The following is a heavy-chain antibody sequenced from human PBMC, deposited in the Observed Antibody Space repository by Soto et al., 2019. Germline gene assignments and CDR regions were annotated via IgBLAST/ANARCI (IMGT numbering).Heavy chain of an antibody. J-gene: IGHJ3*02. CDR2: IVVGSGNT. CDR3: AAETHDYGDPRYAFDI. D-gene: IGHD4-17*01. Sequence: SVKVSCKASGFTFTSSAMQWVRQARGQRLEWIGWIVVGSGNTNYAQKFQERVTITRDMSTSTAYMELSSLRSEDTAVYYCAAETHDYGDPRYAFDIWGQGTMVTVSS. V-gene: IGHV1-58*02. CDR1: GFTFTSSA.